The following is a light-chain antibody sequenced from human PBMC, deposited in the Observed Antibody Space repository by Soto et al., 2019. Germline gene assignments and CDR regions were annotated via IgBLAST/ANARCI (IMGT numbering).Light chain of an antibody. Sequence: EIVMTQSPATLSVSRGGRATLSCRASQSVSSNVAWYQQIPGQTPRLLIYGASTRATTIPVRFSGSGSGTEFTLTISSLQSEDFAVYYCHQYDDGPYTFGQGTKVDIK. CDR3: HQYDDGPYT. CDR1: QSVSSN. J-gene: IGKJ2*01. V-gene: IGKV3-15*01. CDR2: GAS.